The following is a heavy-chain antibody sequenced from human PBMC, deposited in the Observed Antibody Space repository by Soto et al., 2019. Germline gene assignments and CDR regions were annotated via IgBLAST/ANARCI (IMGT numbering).Heavy chain of an antibody. CDR2: ISRKSTGL. CDR1: GFTFDDYA. Sequence: SLSLSCAASGFTFDDYALYWVRQGPGKGLEWVSGISRKSTGLGNVDSVKGRFTISRDNAKISLYLQMNSLRAEDTAFYFCAKGLDWNYSKGFDIWGQGTMVTVSS. J-gene: IGHJ3*02. CDR3: AKGLDWNYSKGFDI. V-gene: IGHV3-9*01. D-gene: IGHD1-7*01.